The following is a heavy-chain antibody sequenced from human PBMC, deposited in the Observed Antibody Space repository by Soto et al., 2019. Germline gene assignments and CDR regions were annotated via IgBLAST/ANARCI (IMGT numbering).Heavy chain of an antibody. CDR3: ARGVAGSGFDL. V-gene: IGHV6-1*01. CDR1: GDSVCINTAA. Sequence: QTLSLIFAISGDSVCINTAAWNWIRSSPSRGLEWLGRTYYRSNWRHDYAVSVKSRITVNPDTSKNHFSLQLNSVTPDDTAVYYCARGVAGSGFDLWGQGTLVPVSS. CDR2: TYYRSNWRH. J-gene: IGHJ4*02. D-gene: IGHD6-19*01.